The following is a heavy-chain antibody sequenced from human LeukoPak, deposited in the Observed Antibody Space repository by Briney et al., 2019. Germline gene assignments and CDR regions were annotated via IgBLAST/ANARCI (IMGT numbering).Heavy chain of an antibody. CDR2: DNGDGSTT. D-gene: IGHD2-15*01. J-gene: IGHJ5*02. V-gene: IGHV3-74*01. CDR3: ARDPRNVGLAP. CDR1: GFSLSGYW. Sequence: GGSLRLSCVASGFSLSGYWMYWVRQTPGKGLMYISRDNGDGSTTNYADVVKGRFTMSRDNVKNTLYLQMNSLRVEDTAVYYCARDPRNVGLAPWGQGTLVTVSS.